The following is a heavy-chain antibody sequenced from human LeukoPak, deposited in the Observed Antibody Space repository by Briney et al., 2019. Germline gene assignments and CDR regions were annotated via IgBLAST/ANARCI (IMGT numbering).Heavy chain of an antibody. CDR3: ARAGEEGYCSGGSCYRGYDAFDI. CDR1: GYSFTSYW. Sequence: GESLKISCKGSGYSFTSYWIGWVRQMPGKGLEWMGIIYPGDSDTRYSPSFQGQVTISADESISTAYLQWSSLKASDTAMYYCARAGEEGYCSGGSCYRGYDAFDIWGQGTMVTVSS. D-gene: IGHD2-15*01. J-gene: IGHJ3*02. CDR2: IYPGDSDT. V-gene: IGHV5-51*01.